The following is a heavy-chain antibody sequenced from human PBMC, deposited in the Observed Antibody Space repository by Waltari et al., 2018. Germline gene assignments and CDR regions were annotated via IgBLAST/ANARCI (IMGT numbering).Heavy chain of an antibody. Sequence: QVQLQQWGAGLLKPSETLSLTCAVYGGSFSGYYWSWIRQPPGKGLEWIGENNHSGSTNSHPSLKRRVTISVDTSKNQFSLKLSSVTAADTAVYYCARGMWEYQLLLYYYYYYGMDVWGQGTTVTVSS. CDR1: GGSFSGYY. CDR2: NNHSGST. CDR3: ARGMWEYQLLLYYYYYYGMDV. J-gene: IGHJ6*02. D-gene: IGHD2-2*01. V-gene: IGHV4-34*01.